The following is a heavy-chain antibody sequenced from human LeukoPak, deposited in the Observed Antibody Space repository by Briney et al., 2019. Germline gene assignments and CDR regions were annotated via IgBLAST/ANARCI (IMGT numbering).Heavy chain of an antibody. CDR3: ARDPSHNYDFWSGYYE. J-gene: IGHJ4*02. CDR2: INHSGST. V-gene: IGHV4-34*01. Sequence: SETLSLTCAVYGGSFSGYYWSWIRQPPGKGLEWIGEINHSGSTNYNPSLKSRVTISVDTSKNQFSLKLSSVTAADTAVYYCARDPSHNYDFWSGYYEWGQGTLVTVSS. D-gene: IGHD3-3*01. CDR1: GGSFSGYY.